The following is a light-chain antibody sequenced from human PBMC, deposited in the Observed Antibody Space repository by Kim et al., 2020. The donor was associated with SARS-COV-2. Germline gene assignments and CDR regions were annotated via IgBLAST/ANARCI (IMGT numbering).Light chain of an antibody. CDR3: QAWDSSIYV. V-gene: IGLV3-1*01. J-gene: IGLJ1*01. CDR2: RDN. CDR1: KLGDKY. Sequence: SGSPGQTASINCSGDKLGDKYASWYQQKPGHSPEVVTFRDNRPPPGILQRFSGSNTGNTDTLTISGTQAMDDADYYCQAWDSSIYVSGTGTKVTAL.